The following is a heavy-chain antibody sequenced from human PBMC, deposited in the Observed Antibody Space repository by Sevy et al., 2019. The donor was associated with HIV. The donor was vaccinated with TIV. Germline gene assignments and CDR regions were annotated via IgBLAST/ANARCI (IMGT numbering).Heavy chain of an antibody. V-gene: IGHV4-59*08. J-gene: IGHJ4*02. CDR3: AGENAWGRGYS. CDR1: GGSITSLY. CDR2: IYYNGHI. Sequence: SETLSLTCTVSGGSITSLYWNWIRQPPGKGLEWIGNIYYNGHINYNPSLKSRVILSLDTSKNQFSLRLSSVTAADTAMYYCAGENAWGRGYSWGQGTLVTVSS. D-gene: IGHD1-26*01.